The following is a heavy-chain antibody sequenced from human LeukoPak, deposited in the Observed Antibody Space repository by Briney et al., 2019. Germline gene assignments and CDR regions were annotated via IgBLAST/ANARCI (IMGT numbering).Heavy chain of an antibody. CDR1: GFTFSTYS. CDR2: ISGSSNYI. Sequence: GGSLRLSCAASGFTFSTYSMNWVRQAPGEGLEWVSSISGSSNYIYYADSVKGRFTISRDNAKNSLYLQMNSLRAEDTAVYYCAGTPSRNWFDPWGQGTPVTVSS. CDR3: AGTPSRNWFDP. V-gene: IGHV3-21*01. J-gene: IGHJ5*02.